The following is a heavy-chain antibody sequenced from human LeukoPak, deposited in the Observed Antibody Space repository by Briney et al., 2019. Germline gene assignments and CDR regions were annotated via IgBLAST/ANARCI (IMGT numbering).Heavy chain of an antibody. V-gene: IGHV3-23*01. J-gene: IGHJ4*02. D-gene: IGHD3-10*01. CDR3: AKGSRSSRPYYFDF. CDR2: ISGSGGST. Sequence: GGSLGLSCAASGFTFSSYAMSWVRQAPGKGLEWVSGISGSGGSTYYADSVKGRFTISRDNSRNTLYLQMNSPRAEDTAVYYCAKGSRSSRPYYFDFWGQGILVTVSS. CDR1: GFTFSSYA.